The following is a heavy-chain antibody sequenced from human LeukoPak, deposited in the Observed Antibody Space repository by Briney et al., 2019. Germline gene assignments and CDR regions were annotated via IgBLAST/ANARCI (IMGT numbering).Heavy chain of an antibody. V-gene: IGHV3-66*01. CDR1: GFTVSSNY. CDR3: ARDRSYGFTWFDP. D-gene: IGHD1-26*01. Sequence: GGSLRLSCAVSGFTVSSNYMSWVRQAPGKGLEWVSVIYSGGSTYYSDSVKGRFTISRDNSKNTLDLQMNSLRAEDTAVYYCARDRSYGFTWFDPWGQGTLVTVSS. J-gene: IGHJ5*02. CDR2: IYSGGST.